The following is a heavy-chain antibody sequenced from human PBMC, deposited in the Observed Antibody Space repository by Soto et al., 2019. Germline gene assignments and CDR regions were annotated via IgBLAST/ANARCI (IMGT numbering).Heavy chain of an antibody. CDR1: GFTFSCCA. D-gene: IGHD2-2*01. CDR2: ISGSGGVT. J-gene: IGHJ4*02. Sequence: EVQLVESGGGLVQPGGSLRLSCAASGFTFSCCAMSWVRQAPGKGLEWVSTISGSGGVTYYADSVKGRFTISRDNPKNTLYLQMNSLRAEDTAVDYCAKTSMTQEDYWGQGTLVTVSS. CDR3: AKTSMTQEDY. V-gene: IGHV3-23*04.